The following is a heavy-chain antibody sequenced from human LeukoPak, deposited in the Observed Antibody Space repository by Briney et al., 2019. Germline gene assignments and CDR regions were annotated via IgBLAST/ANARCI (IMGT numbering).Heavy chain of an antibody. V-gene: IGHV1-69*04. D-gene: IGHD2-2*02. CDR1: GGTFYIFDTYA. Sequence: SVKVSCKASGGTFYIFDTYAITWVRQAPGQGLEWMGKIIPILGLVKYAQKFQGRVTILADKSTSTAYMELSSLTSEDTAVYFCARIYCSTPSCDNYYYGMDVWGQGTTVTVSS. CDR3: ARIYCSTPSCDNYYYGMDV. CDR2: IIPILGLV. J-gene: IGHJ6*02.